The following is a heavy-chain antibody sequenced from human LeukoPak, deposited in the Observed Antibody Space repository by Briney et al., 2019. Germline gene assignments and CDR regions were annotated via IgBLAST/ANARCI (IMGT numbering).Heavy chain of an antibody. CDR3: ARNRRDKVWGSQRYTPLDY. CDR2: INHSGST. D-gene: IGHD3-16*02. V-gene: IGHV4-34*01. Sequence: PSETLSLTCAVYGGSFSGYYWSWIRQPPGKGLEWIGEINHSGSTNYNPPLKSRVTISVDTSKNQFSLKLSSVTAADTAVYYCARNRRDKVWGSQRYTPLDYWGQGTPVTVSS. J-gene: IGHJ4*02. CDR1: GGSFSGYY.